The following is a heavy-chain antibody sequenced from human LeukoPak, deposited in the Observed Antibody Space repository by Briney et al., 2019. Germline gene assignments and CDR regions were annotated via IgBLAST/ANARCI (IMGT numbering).Heavy chain of an antibody. V-gene: IGHV1-24*01. CDR3: ARTVPGDPYEYFQH. J-gene: IGHJ1*01. Sequence: ASVKVSCKVSGYTLTELSMHWVRQAPGKGLEWMGGFDPEDGETIYAQKFQGRVTMTEDTSTDTAYMELRSLRSDDTAVYYCARTVPGDPYEYFQHWGQGTLVTVSS. CDR1: GYTLTELS. CDR2: FDPEDGET. D-gene: IGHD4-17*01.